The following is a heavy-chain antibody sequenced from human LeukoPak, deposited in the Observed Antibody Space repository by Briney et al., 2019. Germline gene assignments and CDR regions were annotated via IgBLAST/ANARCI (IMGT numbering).Heavy chain of an antibody. J-gene: IGHJ5*02. Sequence: ASVKVSCKASGYTFTSYAMHWVRQAPGQRLEWMGWINAGNGNTKYSQKFQGRVTITRDTSASTAYMELSSLRSEDTAVYYCARDKWSTTVTSYWFDPWGQETLVTVSS. CDR2: INAGNGNT. D-gene: IGHD4-17*01. V-gene: IGHV1-3*01. CDR1: GYTFTSYA. CDR3: ARDKWSTTVTSYWFDP.